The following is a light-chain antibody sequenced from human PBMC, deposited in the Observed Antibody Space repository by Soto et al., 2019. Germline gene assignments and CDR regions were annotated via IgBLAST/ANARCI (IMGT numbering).Light chain of an antibody. CDR1: SSDVGGYNY. V-gene: IGLV2-14*01. J-gene: IGLJ2*01. Sequence: QSALTQPASVSGSPGQSITISCTGTSSDVGGYNYVSWYQQHPGKAPKLMIYEVSNRPSGVSNRFSGSKSGNTASLTISGLQAEDEADYYFSSFTISSTRVFGGGTKLTVL. CDR2: EVS. CDR3: SSFTISSTRV.